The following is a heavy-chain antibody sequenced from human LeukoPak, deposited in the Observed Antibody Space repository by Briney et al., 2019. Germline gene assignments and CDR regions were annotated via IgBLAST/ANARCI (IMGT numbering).Heavy chain of an antibody. D-gene: IGHD3-3*01. CDR2: IKQDGSEK. V-gene: IGHV3-7*01. J-gene: IGHJ4*02. Sequence: GGSLRLSCAASGFTFSSYWMSWVRQAPGKGLEWVANIKQDGSEKYYVDSVKGRFTISRDNAKNSLYLQMNSLRAEDTAVYYCARTITIFGVVGGCFDYWGQGTLVTVSS. CDR3: ARTITIFGVVGGCFDY. CDR1: GFTFSSYW.